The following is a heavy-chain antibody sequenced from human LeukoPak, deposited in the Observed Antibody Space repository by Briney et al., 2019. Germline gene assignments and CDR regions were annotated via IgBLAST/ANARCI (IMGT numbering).Heavy chain of an antibody. CDR1: GFTFCDEY. D-gene: IGHD6-19*01. Sequence: GGALRLSCAASGFTFCDEYMSWIRQAPGKGLEWVSYISNSGSYTNYADSVKGRFTISRDNAKNSLYLQMNSLRAEDTAVYYCARSRGAGPGAYFDYWGQGTLITVSS. J-gene: IGHJ4*02. CDR3: ARSRGAGPGAYFDY. CDR2: ISNSGSYT. V-gene: IGHV3-11*03.